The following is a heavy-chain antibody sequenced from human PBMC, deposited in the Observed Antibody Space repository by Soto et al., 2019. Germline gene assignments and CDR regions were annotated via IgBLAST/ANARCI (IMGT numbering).Heavy chain of an antibody. J-gene: IGHJ4*02. CDR1: GDSVSSNSVA. CDR2: TYYRSKWYN. D-gene: IGHD6-13*01. Sequence: PSQTLSLTCAISGDSVSSNSVAWNWIRQSPSRGLEWLGRTYYRSKWYNDYSVSVKSRITINPDTAKNQFSLQLNSVTPEDTAVYYCARMAYSSTWSPIFDYWGQGTLVTVSS. CDR3: ARMAYSSTWSPIFDY. V-gene: IGHV6-1*01.